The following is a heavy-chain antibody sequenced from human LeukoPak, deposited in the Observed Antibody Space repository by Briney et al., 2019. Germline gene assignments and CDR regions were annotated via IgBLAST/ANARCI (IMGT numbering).Heavy chain of an antibody. CDR1: GYTLTELS. Sequence: ASVKVSCKVSGYTLTELSMHWVRQAPGKGLEWMGGFDPEDGETIYAQKFQGRVTMTEDTSTDTAYMELSSLRSEDTAVYYCATDGGQWRDFDYWGQGTLVTVSS. V-gene: IGHV1-24*01. CDR3: ATDGGQWRDFDY. CDR2: FDPEDGET. D-gene: IGHD6-19*01. J-gene: IGHJ4*02.